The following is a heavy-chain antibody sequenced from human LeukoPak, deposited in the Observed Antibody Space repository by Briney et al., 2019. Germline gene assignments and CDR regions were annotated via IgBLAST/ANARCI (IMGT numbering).Heavy chain of an antibody. CDR2: ISTSSSTI. CDR1: GFTFSSYG. D-gene: IGHD5-18*01. V-gene: IGHV3-48*04. J-gene: IGHJ6*03. CDR3: ARVPSGYTLGYGYYYYYMDV. Sequence: GGSLRLSCAVSGFTFSSYGMTWVRQAPGKGLEWVSYISTSSSTIYYADSVKGRFTIFRDNAKNALYLQMNSLRAEDTAVYYCARVPSGYTLGYGYYYYYMDVWGKGTTVTVSS.